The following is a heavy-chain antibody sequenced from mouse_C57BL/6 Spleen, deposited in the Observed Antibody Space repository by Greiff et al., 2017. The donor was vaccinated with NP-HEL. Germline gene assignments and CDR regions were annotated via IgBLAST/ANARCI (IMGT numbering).Heavy chain of an antibody. D-gene: IGHD1-1*01. CDR2: IYPGGGYT. CDR1: GYTFTNYW. J-gene: IGHJ2*01. Sequence: QVQLQQSGAELVRPGTSVKMSCKASGYTFTNYWIGWAKQRPGHGLEWIGDIYPGGGYTNYNEKFKGKATLTADKSSSTAYMQFSSLTSEDSAVYYCARDYYGSSLDYWGQGTTLTVSS. CDR3: ARDYYGSSLDY. V-gene: IGHV1-63*01.